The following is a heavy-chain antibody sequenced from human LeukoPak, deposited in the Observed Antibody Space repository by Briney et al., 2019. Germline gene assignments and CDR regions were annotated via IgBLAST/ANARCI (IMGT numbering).Heavy chain of an antibody. CDR3: ARVRTAMDKPFDY. CDR1: GYTFTSYD. Sequence: ASVKVSCKASGYTFTSYDINWVRQATGQGLGWMGWMNPNSGNTGYAQKFQGRVTMTRNTSISTAYMELSSLRSEDTAVYYCARVRTAMDKPFDYWGQGTLVTVSS. D-gene: IGHD5-18*01. J-gene: IGHJ4*02. CDR2: MNPNSGNT. V-gene: IGHV1-8*01.